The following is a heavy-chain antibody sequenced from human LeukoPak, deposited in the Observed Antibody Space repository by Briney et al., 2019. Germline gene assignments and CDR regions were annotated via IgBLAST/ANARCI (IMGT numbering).Heavy chain of an antibody. CDR3: ARDDGIRTVDY. CDR1: GFTFSSYW. J-gene: IGHJ4*02. V-gene: IGHV3-7*01. CDR2: IKPDGSEE. Sequence: GGSLRLSCAASGFTFSSYWMSWVRQAPGKGLEWVANIKPDGSEEYYVGSVKGRFTISRDNAENSLFLQMNSLRADDTAVYYCARDDGIRTVDYWGQGTLVTVHS.